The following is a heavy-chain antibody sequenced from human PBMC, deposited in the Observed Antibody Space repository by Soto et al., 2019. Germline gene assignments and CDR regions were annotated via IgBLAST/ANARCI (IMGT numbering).Heavy chain of an antibody. Sequence: ASVKVSCKASGYTFTGYYMHWVRQAPGQGLEWMGWINPNSGGTNYAQKFQGWVTMTRDTSISTAYMEPSRLRSDDTAVYYCATYSSIAARQPGVSAFDIWGQGTMVTVSS. CDR2: INPNSGGT. J-gene: IGHJ3*02. CDR3: ATYSSIAARQPGVSAFDI. D-gene: IGHD6-6*01. V-gene: IGHV1-2*04. CDR1: GYTFTGYY.